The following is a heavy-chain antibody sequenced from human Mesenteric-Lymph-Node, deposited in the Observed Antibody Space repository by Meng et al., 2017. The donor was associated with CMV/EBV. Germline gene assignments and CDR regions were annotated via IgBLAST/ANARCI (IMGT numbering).Heavy chain of an antibody. J-gene: IGHJ6*02. Sequence: SLKISCAASGFTFRHDAMNWVRQSPGKGLEWVSSISWNSITIGYADSVKGRFTISRDNAKNFLYLQMNSLRAEDTALYYCAKDKGDGYNYPYYYGMDVWGQGTTVTVSS. CDR1: GFTFRHDA. V-gene: IGHV3-9*01. CDR3: AKDKGDGYNYPYYYGMDV. D-gene: IGHD5-24*01. CDR2: ISWNSITI.